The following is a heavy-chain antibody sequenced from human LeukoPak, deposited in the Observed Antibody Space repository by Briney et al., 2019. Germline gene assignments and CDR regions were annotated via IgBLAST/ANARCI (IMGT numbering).Heavy chain of an antibody. V-gene: IGHV1-69*04. CDR3: ARDEGGYCSGGSCKDFDY. J-gene: IGHJ4*02. Sequence: GASVKVFCKASGGTFSSYAISWVRQAPGQGLEWMGRIIPILGIANYAQKFQGRVTITADKSTSTAYMELSSLRSEDTAVYYCARDEGGYCSGGSCKDFDYWGQGTLVTVSS. D-gene: IGHD2-15*01. CDR1: GGTFSSYA. CDR2: IIPILGIA.